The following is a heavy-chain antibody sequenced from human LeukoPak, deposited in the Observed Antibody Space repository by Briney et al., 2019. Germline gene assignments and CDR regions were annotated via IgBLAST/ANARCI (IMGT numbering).Heavy chain of an antibody. D-gene: IGHD6-13*01. V-gene: IGHV1-69*13. CDR3: ARGRPGFVQQIDY. CDR2: IIPIFGTA. Sequence: ASVKVSCTASGGTFSSYAISWVRQAPGQGLEWMGGIIPIFGTANYAQKFQGRVTITADESTSTAYMELGSLRSDDTAVYYCARGRPGFVQQIDYWGQGTLVTVSS. J-gene: IGHJ4*02. CDR1: GGTFSSYA.